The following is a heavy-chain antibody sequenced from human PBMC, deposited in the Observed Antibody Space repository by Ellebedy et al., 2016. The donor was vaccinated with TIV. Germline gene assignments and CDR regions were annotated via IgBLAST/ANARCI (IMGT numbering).Heavy chain of an antibody. CDR1: GLTFSRYG. J-gene: IGHJ4*02. D-gene: IGHD5-24*01. CDR2: IWYDGSIK. CDR3: ARVGRSPHNWSFDY. Sequence: GESLKISCAASGLTFSRYGMHWIRQAPDKGLEWVAVIWYDGSIKYLADSVKGRFTISRDDAATTTSLQMNSLRAEDTALYFCARVGRSPHNWSFDYWGQGTLVTVSS. V-gene: IGHV3-33*01.